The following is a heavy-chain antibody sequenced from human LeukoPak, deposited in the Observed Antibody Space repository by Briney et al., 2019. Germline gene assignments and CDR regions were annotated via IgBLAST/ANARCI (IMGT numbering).Heavy chain of an antibody. CDR1: AFTFSSHV. D-gene: IGHD2-15*01. CDR3: ARGSSGSSLNCFDP. J-gene: IGHJ5*02. Sequence: GGSLRLSCAASAFTFSSHVMSWVRQAPGKGLEWVSGISGSGDGTYYADSVKGRFAISRDNSKNTLYLQMNSLRAEDTAVYYCARGSSGSSLNCFDPWGQGTLVTVSS. V-gene: IGHV3-23*01. CDR2: ISGSGDGT.